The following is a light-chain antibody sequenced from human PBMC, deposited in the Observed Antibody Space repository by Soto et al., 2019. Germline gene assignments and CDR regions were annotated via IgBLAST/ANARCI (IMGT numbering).Light chain of an antibody. CDR2: DAS. Sequence: EIVLTQSPATLSLSPGERATLSCRASQSVSSYLAWYQQKPGQAPRLLIYDASNRATGIPARFSGSESGTDFALTISSLEPEDFAVYYCQQRSNWPHTCGQGTKLEIK. CDR1: QSVSSY. V-gene: IGKV3-11*01. CDR3: QQRSNWPHT. J-gene: IGKJ2*01.